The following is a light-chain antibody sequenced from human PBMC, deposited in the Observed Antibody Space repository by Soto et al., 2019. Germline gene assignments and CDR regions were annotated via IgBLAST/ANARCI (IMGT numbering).Light chain of an antibody. Sequence: EIVLTQSPATLSLSPGEIATLSFSASQSVSINLAWYQQKPGQAPRLLIYDASNRPTGIPARFTGSGSGTDFNLTISSLEPEDFAVYYCQQRSSWPPITFGGGTKVDIK. CDR1: QSVSIN. V-gene: IGKV3-11*01. CDR2: DAS. J-gene: IGKJ4*01. CDR3: QQRSSWPPIT.